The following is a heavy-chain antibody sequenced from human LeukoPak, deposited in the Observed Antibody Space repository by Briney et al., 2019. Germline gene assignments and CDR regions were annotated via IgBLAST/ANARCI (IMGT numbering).Heavy chain of an antibody. J-gene: IGHJ4*02. Sequence: SVKVSCKASGYTFTSYGISWVRQAPGQGLEWMGWISAYNGNTSYAQKFQDRVTMTTDTPTSTAYMELRSLRSDDTAVYYCARDFVDTVMVVDYWGQGTLVTVSS. V-gene: IGHV1-18*01. D-gene: IGHD5-18*01. CDR3: ARDFVDTVMVVDY. CDR2: ISAYNGNT. CDR1: GYTFTSYG.